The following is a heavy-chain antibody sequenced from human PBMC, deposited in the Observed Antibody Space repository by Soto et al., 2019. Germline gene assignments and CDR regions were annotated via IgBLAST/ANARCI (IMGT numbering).Heavy chain of an antibody. CDR2: IYWDDDK. D-gene: IGHD3-10*01. Sequence: QITLKESGPTLVKPTQTLTLTCTFSGFSLSTSGVGVGWIRQPPGKALEWLALIYWDDDKRYSPSLKSRLTITKDXXKXQXVLTMTNMDPVDTATYYCAHRSITMVRGALTNWFDPWGQGTLVTVSS. J-gene: IGHJ5*02. CDR3: AHRSITMVRGALTNWFDP. V-gene: IGHV2-5*02. CDR1: GFSLSTSGVG.